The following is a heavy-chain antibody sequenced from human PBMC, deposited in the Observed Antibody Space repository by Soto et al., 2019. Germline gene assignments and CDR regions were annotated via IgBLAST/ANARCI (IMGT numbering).Heavy chain of an antibody. J-gene: IGHJ5*02. V-gene: IGHV4-59*01. CDR3: ARNSLVRWFDP. CDR1: GGSISSYY. Sequence: PSETLSLTCTVSGGSISSYYWSWIRQPPGKGLEWIGYIYYSGSTNYNPSLKSRVTISVDTSKNQFSLKLSSVTAADTAVYYCARNSLVRWFDPWGQGPLVTVSS. D-gene: IGHD6-6*01. CDR2: IYYSGST.